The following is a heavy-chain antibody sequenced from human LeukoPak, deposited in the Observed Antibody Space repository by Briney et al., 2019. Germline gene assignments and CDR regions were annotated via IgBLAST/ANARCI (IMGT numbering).Heavy chain of an antibody. D-gene: IGHD2-15*01. CDR3: VRSGYCYGGTCHSGAFDI. CDR2: ISGYNGYT. Sequence: ASVKVSCQASGYTFTRYGISWVRQAPGQGPEGLGWISGYNGYTNYEQKFQDRVTMTTDTSTSTAYMELRSLRSDDTAVYYCVRSGYCYGGTCHSGAFDIWGQGTVVTVSS. CDR1: GYTFTRYG. V-gene: IGHV1-18*01. J-gene: IGHJ3*02.